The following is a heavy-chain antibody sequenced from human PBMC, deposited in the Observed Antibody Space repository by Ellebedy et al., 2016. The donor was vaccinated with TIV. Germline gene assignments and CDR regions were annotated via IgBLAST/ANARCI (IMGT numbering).Heavy chain of an antibody. D-gene: IGHD3-16*01. CDR1: GFTFSSYW. CDR2: IKPDGSEK. CDR3: ARAVGGSGAY. Sequence: GGSLRFSXAASGFTFSSYWMHWVRQAPGKGLEWVANIKPDGSEKYYVDPVKGRFTISRDNAKNSLYLQMNSLRAEDTAVYYCARAVGGSGAYWGQGTLVTVSS. V-gene: IGHV3-7*01. J-gene: IGHJ4*02.